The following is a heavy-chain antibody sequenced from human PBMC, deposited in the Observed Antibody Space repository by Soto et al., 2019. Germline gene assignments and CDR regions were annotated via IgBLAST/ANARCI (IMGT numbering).Heavy chain of an antibody. CDR1: GFTFSSYA. CDR3: AKDDIVVVPKRSLYYYYGMDV. Sequence: GGSLRLSCAASGFTFSSYAMSWVRQAPGKGLEWVSAISGSGGSTYYADSVKGRFTISRDNSKNTLYLQMNSLRAEDTAVYYCAKDDIVVVPKRSLYYYYGMDVWGQGTTVTVSS. D-gene: IGHD2-2*01. V-gene: IGHV3-23*01. CDR2: ISGSGGST. J-gene: IGHJ6*02.